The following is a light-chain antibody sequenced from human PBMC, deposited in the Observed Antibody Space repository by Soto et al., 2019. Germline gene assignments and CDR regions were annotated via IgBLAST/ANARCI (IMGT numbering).Light chain of an antibody. CDR3: QQRSSWPLT. CDR1: QSVGSD. CDR2: TAA. Sequence: EIVLTQSPATLSLSPGERATLSCRASQSVGSDLAWYQQKPGQAPRLLIYTAAYRPTGIPARFSGSGSGTDFTLTISSLEAEDFALYYCQQRSSWPLTFGPGTTVDIK. V-gene: IGKV3-11*01. J-gene: IGKJ3*01.